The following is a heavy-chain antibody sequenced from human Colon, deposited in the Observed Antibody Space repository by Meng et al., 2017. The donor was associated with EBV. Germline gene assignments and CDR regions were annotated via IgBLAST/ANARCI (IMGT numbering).Heavy chain of an antibody. CDR3: TRGKQDAWELLAY. CDR2: IDDSGST. V-gene: IGHV4-4*02. CDR1: GVSISSNIR. J-gene: IGHJ4*02. D-gene: IGHD1-26*01. Sequence: APLEGAGPGLVKPSGTLSLTCGVSGVSISSNIRWTWVRQPPGKGLEWIGDIDDSGSTNYNPSLNSRISISLDKSKNHFSLKVNSVTAADTAVYYCTRGKQDAWELLAYWGQGALVTVAS.